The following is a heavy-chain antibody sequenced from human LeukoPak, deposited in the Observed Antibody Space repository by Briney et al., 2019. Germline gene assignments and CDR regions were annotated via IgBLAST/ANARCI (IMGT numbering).Heavy chain of an antibody. V-gene: IGHV4-59*08. D-gene: IGHD6-19*01. J-gene: IGHJ4*02. Sequence: PSETLSLTCTVSGGTISSYYWNWIRQPPGKGLEWIGYIHYSGSPKYNPSLKSRVTISVDTSRNQFSLKLSSVTAADTAVYYCARWYSSGWAFDYWGQGTLVTVSS. CDR1: GGTISSYY. CDR3: ARWYSSGWAFDY. CDR2: IHYSGSP.